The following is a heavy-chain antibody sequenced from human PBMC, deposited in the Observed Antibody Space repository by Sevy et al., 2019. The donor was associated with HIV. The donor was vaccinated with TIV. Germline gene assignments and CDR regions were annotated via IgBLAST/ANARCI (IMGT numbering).Heavy chain of an antibody. D-gene: IGHD4-17*01. CDR1: GFTFSTYG. J-gene: IGHJ4*02. V-gene: IGHV3-33*01. Sequence: GGSLGLSCAASGFTFSTYGMHWVRQAPGKGLEWVAVMWFDGSNTYYADSMKGRFTISRDIAKNTLHLQMNSLRAEDTAVYYCARDLEFYDYGDYGPAFMPDYWGQGTLVTVSS. CDR2: MWFDGSNT. CDR3: ARDLEFYDYGDYGPAFMPDY.